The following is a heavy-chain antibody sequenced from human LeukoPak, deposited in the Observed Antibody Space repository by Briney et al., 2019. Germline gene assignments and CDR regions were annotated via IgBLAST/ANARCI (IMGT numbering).Heavy chain of an antibody. Sequence: SETLSLNCAVYGGSFSGYYWSWIRQPPGQGLEWIGEINHSGSTNYDPSLKSRITISVDTSKTQFSLKLSSVTAADTAVYYCARADPYYSMIVDAFDIWGQGTMVTVSS. CDR1: GGSFSGYY. D-gene: IGHD3-22*01. CDR3: ARADPYYSMIVDAFDI. J-gene: IGHJ3*02. V-gene: IGHV4-34*01. CDR2: INHSGST.